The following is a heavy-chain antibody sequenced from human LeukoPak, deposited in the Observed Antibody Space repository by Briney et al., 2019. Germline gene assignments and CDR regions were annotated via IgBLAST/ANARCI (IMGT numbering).Heavy chain of an antibody. J-gene: IGHJ3*02. D-gene: IGHD3-22*01. CDR3: TRRYNYDSSGYYYVRDAFDI. CDR1: GFTFSTYG. CDR2: IRDDGSNK. V-gene: IGHV3-30*02. Sequence: GGSLRLSCAASGFTFSTYGMHWVRQAPGKGLEWVAFIRDDGSNKYYADSVKGRFTISRDNSKNTLYLQMNSLRAEDTAVYYCTRRYNYDSSGYYYVRDAFDIWGQGTMVTVSS.